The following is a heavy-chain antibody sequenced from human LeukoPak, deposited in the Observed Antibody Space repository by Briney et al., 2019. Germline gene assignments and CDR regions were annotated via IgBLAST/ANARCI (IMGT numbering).Heavy chain of an antibody. CDR1: GGSISSGSYY. D-gene: IGHD3-22*01. CDR2: IYTSGST. V-gene: IGHV4-61*02. J-gene: IGHJ4*02. Sequence: SQTLSLTCTVSGGSISSGSYYWSRIRQPAGKGLEWIGRIYTSGSTNYNPSLKSRVTISVDTSKNEFSLKLSSVTAADTAVYYCARFSSYYDSSGYSRYYFDYWGQETLVTVSS. CDR3: ARFSSYYDSSGYSRYYFDY.